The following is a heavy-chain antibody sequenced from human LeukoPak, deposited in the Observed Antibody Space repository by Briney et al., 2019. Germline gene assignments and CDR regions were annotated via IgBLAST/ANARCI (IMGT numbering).Heavy chain of an antibody. V-gene: IGHV3-48*01. D-gene: IGHD3-16*01. CDR2: ISSGSSTI. Sequence: GGSLRLSCAASGFTFSTYNMNWVRQAPGKGLEWVSYISSGSSTIYYADSVKGRFTISRDNANNSLYLQMNSLRVEDTAVYYCARVRLGESSIADYWGQGTLVTVSS. CDR3: ARVRLGESSIADY. J-gene: IGHJ4*02. CDR1: GFTFSTYN.